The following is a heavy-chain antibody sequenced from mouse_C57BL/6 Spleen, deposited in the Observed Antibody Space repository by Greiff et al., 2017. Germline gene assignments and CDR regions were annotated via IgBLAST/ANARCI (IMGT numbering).Heavy chain of an antibody. V-gene: IGHV1-82*01. CDR3: ARGGMDY. Sequence: QVQLQQSGPELVKPGASVKISCKASGYTFSSSWMHWVKQRPGKGLEWVGQIYPGDGDTNYNGKFKGKATMTADKSSSTAYMRLSSLTSEDSAVYYCARGGMDYWGQGTSVTVSS. CDR1: GYTFSSSW. J-gene: IGHJ4*01. CDR2: IYPGDGDT.